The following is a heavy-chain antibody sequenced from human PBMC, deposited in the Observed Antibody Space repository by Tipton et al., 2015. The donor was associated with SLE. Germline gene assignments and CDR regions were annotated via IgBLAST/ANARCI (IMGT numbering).Heavy chain of an antibody. V-gene: IGHV4-34*11. CDR3: ARAGGYYDFLYGMDV. CDR2: IYYSGST. Sequence: TLSLTCAVYGGSFSGYYWSWIRQPPGKGLEWIGYIYYSGSTNYNPSLRSRVTISVDTSKNQFSLKLSSVTAADTAVYYCARAGGYYDFLYGMDVWGQGTTVTVSS. J-gene: IGHJ6*02. CDR1: GGSFSGYY. D-gene: IGHD3-3*01.